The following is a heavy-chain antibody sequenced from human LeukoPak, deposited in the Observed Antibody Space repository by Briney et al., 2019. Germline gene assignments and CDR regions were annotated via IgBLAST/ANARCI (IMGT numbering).Heavy chain of an antibody. CDR2: IIPIFGTA. CDR3: AGMVVRGVIYPSKWFDP. V-gene: IGHV1-69*13. CDR1: GGTFSNYA. D-gene: IGHD3-10*01. Sequence: GASVKVSCKASGGTFSNYAISWVRQAPGQGLEWMGGIIPIFGTANYAQKFQGRVTITADESTSTAYMELSSLRSEDTAVYYCAGMVVRGVIYPSKWFDPWGQGTLVTVSS. J-gene: IGHJ5*02.